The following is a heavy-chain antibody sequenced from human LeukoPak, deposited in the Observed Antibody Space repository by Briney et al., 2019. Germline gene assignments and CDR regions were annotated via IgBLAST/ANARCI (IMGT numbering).Heavy chain of an antibody. CDR2: VSGSGGST. J-gene: IGHJ4*02. CDR1: GFTFSSYA. V-gene: IGHV3-23*01. Sequence: GGSLRLSCAASGFTFSSYAMTWVRQAPGKGLEWVSAVSGSGGSTYYADSVTGRFTISKDNPRNTMYLQMNSLRVEDTAVYYCAKGTDGSGRPRGGFDYWGQGTLVTVSS. CDR3: AKGTDGSGRPRGGFDY. D-gene: IGHD2-15*01.